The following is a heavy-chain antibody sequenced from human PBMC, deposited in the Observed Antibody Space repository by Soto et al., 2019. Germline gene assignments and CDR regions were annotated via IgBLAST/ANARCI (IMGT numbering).Heavy chain of an antibody. D-gene: IGHD3-16*01. CDR3: ARAISTRGNGMDV. CDR2: IYYSGNT. Sequence: SETLSLTCTVSGASISSGGSYWSWIRQHPGKALEWIGYIYYSGNTYYNPSLKSRLTISVDTPKNQFSLKLSSVTAADTAVYYCARAISTRGNGMDVWGQGTRVTVSS. V-gene: IGHV4-31*03. J-gene: IGHJ6*02. CDR1: GASISSGGSY.